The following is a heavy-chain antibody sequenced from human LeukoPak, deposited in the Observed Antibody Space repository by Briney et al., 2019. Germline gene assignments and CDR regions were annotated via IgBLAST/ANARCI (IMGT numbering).Heavy chain of an antibody. J-gene: IGHJ3*02. Sequence: SETLSLTCTVSGGSISSGSYYWSWIRQPAGKGLEWIGRIYTSGSTNYNPSLKSRVTISVDTSKNQFSLKLSSVTAADTAVYYCARDQIIQDYGDQHHDAFDIWGQGTMVTVSS. D-gene: IGHD4-17*01. CDR2: IYTSGST. CDR3: ARDQIIQDYGDQHHDAFDI. CDR1: GGSISSGSYY. V-gene: IGHV4-61*02.